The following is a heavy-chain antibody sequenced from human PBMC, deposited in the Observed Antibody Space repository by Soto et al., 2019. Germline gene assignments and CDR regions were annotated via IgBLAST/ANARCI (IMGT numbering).Heavy chain of an antibody. J-gene: IGHJ4*02. CDR1: GYTFTSYA. CDR2: INAGNGNT. D-gene: IGHD3-16*01. Sequence: QVQLVQSGAEVKKPGASVKVSCKASGYTFTSYAMHWVRHAPGQRLEWMGWINAGNGNTKYSQKFQGRVTITRDTSASTAYMELSSLRSEDTAVYYCARAAGWTAVGDWGQGTLVTVSS. V-gene: IGHV1-3*01. CDR3: ARAAGWTAVGD.